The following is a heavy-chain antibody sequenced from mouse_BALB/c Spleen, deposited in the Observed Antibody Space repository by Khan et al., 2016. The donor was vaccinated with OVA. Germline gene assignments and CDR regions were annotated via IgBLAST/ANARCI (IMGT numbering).Heavy chain of an antibody. CDR2: INPRSGYT. D-gene: IGHD2-14*01. CDR3: ARRTTGYTMES. V-gene: IGHV1-4*01. Sequence: QVQLQQSGAELARPGASVRMSCKASGYTFTSNTMHWIKQRPGQGLEWIGYINPRSGYTNYNQNFKDKATLTADKSSSTAYMQLSSLTSEDSAVYYCARRTTGYTMESWGEGTSVTVSS. CDR1: GYTFTSNT. J-gene: IGHJ4*01.